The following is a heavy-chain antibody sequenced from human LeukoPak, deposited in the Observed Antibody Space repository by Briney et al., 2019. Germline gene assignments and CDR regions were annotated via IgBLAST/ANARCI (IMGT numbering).Heavy chain of an antibody. Sequence: PGGSLRLSCAASGFTFSSYAMHWVRQAPGKGLEYVSAISSNGGSTYYANSVKGRFTISRDNPKNTLYLQMGSLRAEDMAVYYCATTYYDFWSGPYGMDVWGQGTTVTVSS. J-gene: IGHJ6*02. CDR2: ISSNGGST. D-gene: IGHD3-3*01. CDR3: ATTYYDFWSGPYGMDV. V-gene: IGHV3-64*01. CDR1: GFTFSSYA.